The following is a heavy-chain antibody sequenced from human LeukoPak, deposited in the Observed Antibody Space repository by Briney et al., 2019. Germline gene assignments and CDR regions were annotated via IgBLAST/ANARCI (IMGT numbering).Heavy chain of an antibody. J-gene: IGHJ4*02. CDR3: AKDMAHGIAVPGSPGPLDY. CDR2: MSGSGVST. V-gene: IGHV3-23*01. CDR1: GFTFSSYS. D-gene: IGHD6-19*01. Sequence: GGSLRLSCAASGFTFSSYSMNWVRQAPGKGLEWVSAMSGSGVSTYYADSVKGRFTISRDNSKNTLYLQMNSLRVEDTAGYYCAKDMAHGIAVPGSPGPLDYWGQGTLVTVSS.